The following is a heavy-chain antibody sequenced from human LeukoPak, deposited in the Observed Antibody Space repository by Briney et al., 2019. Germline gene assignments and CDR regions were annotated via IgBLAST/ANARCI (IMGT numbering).Heavy chain of an antibody. D-gene: IGHD3-3*01. CDR2: INPNSGGT. CDR3: ARDPTFWSGYNDY. Sequence: ASVKVSCKGSGYTFTGYYMHWVRQAPGQGLEWMGWINPNSGGTNYAQKFQGRVTMSRDTSISTAYMELSRLRSDDTAVYYCARDPTFWSGYNDYWGQGTLVTVSS. CDR1: GYTFTGYY. V-gene: IGHV1-2*02. J-gene: IGHJ4*02.